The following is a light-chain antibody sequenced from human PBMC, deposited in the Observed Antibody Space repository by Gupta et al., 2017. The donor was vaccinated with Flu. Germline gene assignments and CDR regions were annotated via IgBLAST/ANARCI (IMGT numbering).Light chain of an antibody. CDR2: DDS. Sequence: SSVLTQPPSVSVAPGQTARITCGGNSIGGKNVHWYQQKPGQAPLLVLYDDSDRPSGIPERFSGSNSGNTATLTISRVEAGDEADYYCQVWDNTNDHPVFGGGTKLTVL. CDR3: QVWDNTNDHPV. CDR1: SIGGKN. V-gene: IGLV3-21*02. J-gene: IGLJ3*02.